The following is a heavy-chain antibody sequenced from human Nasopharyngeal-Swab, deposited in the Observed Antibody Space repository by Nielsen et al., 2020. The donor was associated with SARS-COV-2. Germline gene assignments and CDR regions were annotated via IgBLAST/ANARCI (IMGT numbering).Heavy chain of an antibody. Sequence: SETLSLTCTVSGGSISSYYWSWIRQPPGKGLEWIGYIYYSGSTNYNPSLKSRVTISVDTSKNQFSLKLGSVTAADTAVYYCARGADYYDFWSGYPSGMDVWGQGTTVTVSS. J-gene: IGHJ6*02. CDR3: ARGADYYDFWSGYPSGMDV. CDR2: IYYSGST. CDR1: GGSISSYY. V-gene: IGHV4-59*12. D-gene: IGHD3-3*01.